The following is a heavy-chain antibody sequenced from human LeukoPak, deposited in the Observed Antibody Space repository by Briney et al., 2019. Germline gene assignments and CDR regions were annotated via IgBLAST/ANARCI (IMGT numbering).Heavy chain of an antibody. V-gene: IGHV1-18*01. D-gene: IGHD3-3*01. Sequence: ASVKVSCKASGYTFTSYGISWVRQAPGQGLEWMGWISAYNGNTNYAQKLQGRVTMTTDTSTSTAYMELRSLRSDDTAVYYCARAAPRVGLRFLEWLLLYYFDYWGQGTLVTVSS. CDR3: ARAAPRVGLRFLEWLLLYYFDY. CDR2: ISAYNGNT. CDR1: GYTFTSYG. J-gene: IGHJ4*01.